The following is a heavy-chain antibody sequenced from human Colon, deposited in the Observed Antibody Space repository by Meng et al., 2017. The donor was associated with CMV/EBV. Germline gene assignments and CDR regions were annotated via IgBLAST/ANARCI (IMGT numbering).Heavy chain of an antibody. D-gene: IGHD1-1*01. CDR2: INYRGSDI. CDR3: ARALKPLGTRSGLDV. V-gene: IGHV3-21*01. Sequence: GESLKISCAASGFSFSSYTVNWVRQAPGKGLEWVSSINYRGSDIYYADSVKGRFTISRDNAKNSLYLQMNSLRAEDTAVYYCARALKPLGTRSGLDVWGQGTTVTVSS. J-gene: IGHJ6*02. CDR1: GFSFSSYT.